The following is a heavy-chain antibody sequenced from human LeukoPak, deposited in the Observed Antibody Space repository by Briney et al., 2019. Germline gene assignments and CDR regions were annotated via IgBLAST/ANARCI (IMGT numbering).Heavy chain of an antibody. CDR1: GGSIRSSYYY. CDR3: AREDYYGSGSYSYDAFDI. Sequence: SETLSLTCTVSGGSIRSSYYYWGWIRQPPGKGLEWIGSIYDSGSTYYNPSLKSRVTISVDTSKNQFSLNLSSVTAADTAVYYCAREDYYGSGSYSYDAFDIWGQGTMVTVSS. D-gene: IGHD3-10*01. J-gene: IGHJ3*02. CDR2: IYDSGST. V-gene: IGHV4-39*02.